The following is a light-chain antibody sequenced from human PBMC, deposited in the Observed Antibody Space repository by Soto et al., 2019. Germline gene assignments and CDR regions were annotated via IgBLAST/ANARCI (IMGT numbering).Light chain of an antibody. CDR2: DAS. J-gene: IGKJ5*01. Sequence: PITKSPTDLSISVGRSVTITSKPSQDIGKNLNWYQQKPGKAPKLLIYDASNLETGVQSRFSGSGSGTDFTFTISRLQPEDIAAYYSQHYDNLHTETFGQGTRLEIK. V-gene: IGKV1-33*01. CDR1: QDIGKN. CDR3: QHYDNLHTET.